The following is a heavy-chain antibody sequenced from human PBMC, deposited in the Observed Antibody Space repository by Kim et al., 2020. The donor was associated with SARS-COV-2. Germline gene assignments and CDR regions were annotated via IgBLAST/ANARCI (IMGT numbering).Heavy chain of an antibody. CDR1: GFSFSNYG. V-gene: IGHV3-33*06. CDR3: ANNFDY. Sequence: GGSLRLSCTASGFSFSNYGMHWVRQAPGKGLEWVAVIWHDGSNKYYADSVKGRFTISRDNSKNTLYLQMNSLRAEDTAVYYCANNFDYWGQGTLVTVSS. J-gene: IGHJ4*02. CDR2: IWHDGSNK.